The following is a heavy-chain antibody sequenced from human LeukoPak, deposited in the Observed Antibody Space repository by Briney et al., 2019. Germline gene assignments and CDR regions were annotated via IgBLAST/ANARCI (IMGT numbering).Heavy chain of an antibody. Sequence: PSETLSLTCTVSGGSISSSSYYWGWIRQPPGKGLEWIGSIYYSGSTYYNPSLKSRVTISVDTSKNQFSLQLNSVTPEDAAVYYCAGGWLQSGFDYWGQGTLVTVSS. CDR1: GGSISSSSYY. V-gene: IGHV4-39*07. D-gene: IGHD5-24*01. CDR3: AGGWLQSGFDY. J-gene: IGHJ4*02. CDR2: IYYSGST.